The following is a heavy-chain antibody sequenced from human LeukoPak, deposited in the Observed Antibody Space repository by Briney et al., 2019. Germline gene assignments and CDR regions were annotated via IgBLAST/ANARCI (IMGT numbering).Heavy chain of an antibody. CDR2: ISSSGSYI. D-gene: IGHD6-19*01. Sequence: PGGSLRLSCAASAFTFSSYSMSWVRQAPGKGLEWVSSISSSGSYIYHADSVKGRFTISRDNAKNSLYLQMNSLRAEDTAVYYCARLTGYSSGQDYGMDVWGQGTTVTVSS. CDR1: AFTFSSYS. J-gene: IGHJ6*02. CDR3: ARLTGYSSGQDYGMDV. V-gene: IGHV3-21*01.